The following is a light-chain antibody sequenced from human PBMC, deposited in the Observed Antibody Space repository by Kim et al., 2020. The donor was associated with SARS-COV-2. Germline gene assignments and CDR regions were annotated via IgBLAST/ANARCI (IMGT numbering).Light chain of an antibody. CDR3: QQFYNWPPLT. J-gene: IGKJ5*01. CDR1: QSVSSK. V-gene: IGKV3-15*01. CDR2: GAS. Sequence: APGERATLPCSASQSVSSKLAWYQKKPGQAPRLLLYGASTRATGIPARFSGSGSGTAFTLTISSLQPEDVAVYYCQQFYNWPPLTFGQGTRLEIK.